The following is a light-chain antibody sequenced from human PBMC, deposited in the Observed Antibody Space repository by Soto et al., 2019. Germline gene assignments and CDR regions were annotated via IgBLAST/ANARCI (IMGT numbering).Light chain of an antibody. CDR3: QQYGSSPRT. CDR1: QSVSSSY. J-gene: IGKJ1*01. CDR2: VAS. V-gene: IGKV3-20*01. Sequence: EIVLTQSPGTLSFSPGERATLSCRASQSVSSSYLAWYQQRPGQAPRLLIYVASSRATGIPDRFSGSGSGTDFTLTISRLEPEDFAVYYCQQYGSSPRTFGQGTKVDNK.